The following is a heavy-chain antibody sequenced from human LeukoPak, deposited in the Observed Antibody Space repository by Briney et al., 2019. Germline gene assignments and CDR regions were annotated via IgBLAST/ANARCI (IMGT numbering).Heavy chain of an antibody. D-gene: IGHD3-3*01. J-gene: IGHJ4*02. Sequence: PGGSLRLSCAASGFDLSTYEMNWVRQAPGKGLEWVGRIKSKAEGGTTDYAAPVKGRFTISRDDSKNTVYLQMNSLKTEDTAVYYCTTKYQFWSGYRDYWGQGTLVTVSS. CDR3: TTKYQFWSGYRDY. V-gene: IGHV3-15*01. CDR2: IKSKAEGGTT. CDR1: GFDLSTYE.